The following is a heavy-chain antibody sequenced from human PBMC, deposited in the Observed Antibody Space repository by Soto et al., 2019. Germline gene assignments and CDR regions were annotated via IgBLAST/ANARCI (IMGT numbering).Heavy chain of an antibody. V-gene: IGHV3-66*01. J-gene: IGHJ5*02. CDR3: TKGKAAHAT. CDR2: IYSAGST. D-gene: IGHD6-6*01. Sequence: GGSLRLSCAAFGFTVSSNYMTWVRQAPGKGLEWVSFIYSAGSTYYADSVKGRFTISRDNSKNTLYLQMNSLRAEDTAVYHCTKGKAAHATWGQGTLVTVS. CDR1: GFTVSSNY.